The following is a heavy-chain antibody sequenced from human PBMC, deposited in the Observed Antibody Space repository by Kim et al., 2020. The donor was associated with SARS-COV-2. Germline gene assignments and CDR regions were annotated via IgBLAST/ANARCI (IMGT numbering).Heavy chain of an antibody. D-gene: IGHD5-12*01. CDR3: ARDRGQDAFDI. V-gene: IGHV4-59*01. J-gene: IGHJ3*02. Sequence: SYNPSLKAPVTISVDTPKNQFPLRLSSVTAADTAVYYCARDRGQDAFDIWGQGTMVTVSS.